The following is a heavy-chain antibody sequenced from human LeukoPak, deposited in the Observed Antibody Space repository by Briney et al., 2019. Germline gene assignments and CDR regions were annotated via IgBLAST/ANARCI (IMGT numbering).Heavy chain of an antibody. CDR1: GFTFSSYS. V-gene: IGHV3-21*01. D-gene: IGHD6-13*01. J-gene: IGHJ4*02. CDR3: ARDRSSSWYSTDPGDY. Sequence: TGGSLRLSCAASGFTFSSYSMNWVRQAPGKGLEWVSSISSSSSYIYYADSVKGRFTISRDNAKNSLYLQMNSLRAEDTAVYYCARDRSSSWYSTDPGDYWGQGTLVTVSS. CDR2: ISSSSSYI.